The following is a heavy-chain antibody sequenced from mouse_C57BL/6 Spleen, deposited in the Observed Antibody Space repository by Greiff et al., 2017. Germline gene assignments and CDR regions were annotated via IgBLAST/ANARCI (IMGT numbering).Heavy chain of an antibody. CDR2: IYPGDGDT. D-gene: IGHD1-2*01. V-gene: IGHV1-80*01. J-gene: IGHJ3*01. CDR1: GYAFSSYW. Sequence: VQVVESGAELVKPGASVKISCKASGYAFSSYWMNWVKQRPGKGLEWIGQIYPGDGDTNYNGKFKGKATLTADKSSSTAYMQLSSLTSEDSAVYFCARMGTAQFAYWGQGTLVTVSA. CDR3: ARMGTAQFAY.